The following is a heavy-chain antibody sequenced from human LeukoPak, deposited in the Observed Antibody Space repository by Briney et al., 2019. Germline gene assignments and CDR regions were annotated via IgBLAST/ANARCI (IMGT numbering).Heavy chain of an antibody. Sequence: GASVKVSCKASGYTFTGYYMHWVRQAPGQGLEWMGWINPNSGGTNYAQKFQGWVTMTRDTSISTAYMELSRLRSDDTAVYYCARARPAAIRGDWFDPRGQGTLVTVSS. CDR1: GYTFTGYY. CDR3: ARARPAAIRGDWFDP. V-gene: IGHV1-2*04. CDR2: INPNSGGT. J-gene: IGHJ5*02. D-gene: IGHD2-2*02.